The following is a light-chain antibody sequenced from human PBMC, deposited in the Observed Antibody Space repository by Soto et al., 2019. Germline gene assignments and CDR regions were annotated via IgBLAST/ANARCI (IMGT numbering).Light chain of an antibody. J-gene: IGLJ3*02. CDR1: GSNIGSNS. V-gene: IGLV1-51*01. Sequence: QSVLTQPPSVSAAPGQTVTISCSGRGSNIGSNSVSWYQQVPGTAPKLLLYDNNKRPSGIRDRFSGSKSGTSATLAITGLQTGDEAVYYCGTWDSSLTNGRAVFGGGTKLTVL. CDR2: DNN. CDR3: GTWDSSLTNGRAV.